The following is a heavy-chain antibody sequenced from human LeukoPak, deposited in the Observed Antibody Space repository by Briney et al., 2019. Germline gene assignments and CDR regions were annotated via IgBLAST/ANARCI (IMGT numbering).Heavy chain of an antibody. Sequence: GGSLRLSCAASAFTFSNYWMSWVRQAPGKGLEWVANIKQDGSEKNYVDSVKGRFTISRDNAKNSLYLQMNSLRAEDTAVYYCASFPKSGPSLDAFDIWGQGTMVTVSS. J-gene: IGHJ3*02. V-gene: IGHV3-7*01. CDR3: ASFPKSGPSLDAFDI. CDR1: AFTFSNYW. CDR2: IKQDGSEK.